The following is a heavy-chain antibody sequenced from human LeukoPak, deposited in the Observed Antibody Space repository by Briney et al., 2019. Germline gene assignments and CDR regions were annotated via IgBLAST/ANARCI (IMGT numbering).Heavy chain of an antibody. J-gene: IGHJ4*02. V-gene: IGHV4-31*03. Sequence: PSETLSLTCTVSGGSISSGGYYWSWIRQHPGKGLEWIGYIYYSGSTYYNPSLKSRVTISVDTSKNQFSLKLSSVTAADTAVYYCASLGGLTGYHYFDYWGQGTLVTVSS. CDR2: IYYSGST. CDR3: ASLGGLTGYHYFDY. CDR1: GGSISSGGYY. D-gene: IGHD3-9*01.